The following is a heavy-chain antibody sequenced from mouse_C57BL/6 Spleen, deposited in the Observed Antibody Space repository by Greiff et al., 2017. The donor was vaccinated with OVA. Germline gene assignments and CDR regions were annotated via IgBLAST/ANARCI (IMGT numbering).Heavy chain of an antibody. Sequence: EVKLEESGGGLVQPGGSMKLSCVASGFTFSNYWMNWVRQSPEKGLEWVAQIRLKSDNYATHYAESVKGRFTISRDDSKSSVYLQMNNLRAEDTGIYYCTDDYPVAYWGQGTLVTVSA. D-gene: IGHD2-4*01. J-gene: IGHJ3*01. V-gene: IGHV6-3*01. CDR1: GFTFSNYW. CDR3: TDDYPVAY. CDR2: IRLKSDNYAT.